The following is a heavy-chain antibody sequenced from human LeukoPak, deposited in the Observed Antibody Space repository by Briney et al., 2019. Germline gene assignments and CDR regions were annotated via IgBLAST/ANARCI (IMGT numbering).Heavy chain of an antibody. CDR3: AHKNADTTIVPDS. D-gene: IGHD5-18*01. J-gene: IGHJ4*02. CDR2: IYWNDDN. CDR1: CFSFTTRAFG. V-gene: IGHV2-5*01. Sequence: SAPTLSNPTQTLTLTCTCSCFSFTTRAFGVGWIRHRPSKALEWITLIYWNDDNTYRPSLRSRLTITKDTSKNQVVLTMTNMDPVDTASYCCAHKNADTTIVPDSWGQGTLVIVSS.